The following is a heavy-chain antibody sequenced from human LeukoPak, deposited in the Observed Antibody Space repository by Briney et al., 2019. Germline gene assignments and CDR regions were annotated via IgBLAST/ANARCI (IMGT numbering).Heavy chain of an antibody. J-gene: IGHJ3*02. D-gene: IGHD1-1*01. CDR1: GFTFSSYW. V-gene: IGHV3-7*01. Sequence: GGSLRLSCAASGFTFSSYWMSWVRQAPGKGLEWVANIKQDGSEKYYVGSVKGRFTISRDNAKNSVYLQMNSLRAEDTAVYYCARSLASSGFDIWGQGTMVTVSS. CDR3: ARSLASSGFDI. CDR2: IKQDGSEK.